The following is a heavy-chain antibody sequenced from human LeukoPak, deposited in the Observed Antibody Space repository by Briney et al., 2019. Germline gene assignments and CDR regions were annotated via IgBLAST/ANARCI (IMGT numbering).Heavy chain of an antibody. V-gene: IGHV3-30*03. CDR2: ISYDGSNK. CDR3: AREPNSGSYGY. CDR1: GFTFSSYG. D-gene: IGHD1-26*01. J-gene: IGHJ4*02. Sequence: GRSLRLSCAVSGFTFSSYGMHWVRQAPGKGLEWVAVISYDGSNKYYADSVKGRFTISRDNSKNTLYLQMNSLRAEDTAVYYCAREPNSGSYGYWGQGTLVTVSS.